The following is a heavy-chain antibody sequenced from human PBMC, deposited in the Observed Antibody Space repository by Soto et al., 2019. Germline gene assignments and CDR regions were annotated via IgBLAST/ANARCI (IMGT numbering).Heavy chain of an antibody. CDR1: GFTFSSYA. D-gene: IGHD2-15*01. CDR2: ISGSGDYT. Sequence: EVQLLESGGGLVQPGESLRLSCAASGFTFSSYAMTWVRQAPGKGLEWVSSISGSGDYTYFSDSVKGRFTISRDNSNYTLYLQMSSLRVEDTAIYYCAKDSRSHPQGWFDPWGQGTLVTVSS. V-gene: IGHV3-23*01. CDR3: AKDSRSHPQGWFDP. J-gene: IGHJ5*02.